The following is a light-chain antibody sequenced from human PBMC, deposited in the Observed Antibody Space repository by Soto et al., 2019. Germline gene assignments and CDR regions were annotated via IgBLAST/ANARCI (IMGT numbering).Light chain of an antibody. V-gene: IGKV3-20*01. Sequence: EIVLTKSPGALSLSPGETATLSGRAIQSGTLNYLAWYQQKPGQTPKVLIYRGSNRATDIPDRFSGSGSGTEFTLTISRRETADFAVDYCQQYGSSPLTCGGGTKVASK. CDR3: QQYGSSPLT. CDR2: RGS. CDR1: QSGTLNY. J-gene: IGKJ4*01.